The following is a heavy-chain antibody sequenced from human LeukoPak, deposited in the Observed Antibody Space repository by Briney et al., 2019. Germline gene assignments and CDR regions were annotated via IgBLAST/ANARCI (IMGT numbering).Heavy chain of an antibody. CDR3: ARDRGDGYGPFDAFDI. J-gene: IGHJ3*02. Sequence: GGSLRLSCAASGFTFSSYAMSWVRQAPGKGLEWVSAISGSGSTIYYTDSVKGRFTISRDNTKNSLYLQMNSLRAEDTAVYYCARDRGDGYGPFDAFDIWGQGTMVTVSS. CDR2: ISGSGSTI. CDR1: GFTFSSYA. D-gene: IGHD5-24*01. V-gene: IGHV3-23*01.